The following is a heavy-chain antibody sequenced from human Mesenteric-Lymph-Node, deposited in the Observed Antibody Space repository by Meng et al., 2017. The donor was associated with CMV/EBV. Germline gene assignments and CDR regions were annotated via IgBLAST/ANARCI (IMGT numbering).Heavy chain of an antibody. CDR1: GYSFTTYW. J-gene: IGHJ4*02. CDR3: ARHLSSRWYYFDY. V-gene: IGHV5-51*01. D-gene: IGHD6-13*01. Sequence: GGSLRLSCKTSGYSFTTYWIGWVRQMPGKGLEWMGIIYPGDSDTRYSPSFQGQVTISADMSISTAYLQWSSLKASDTAMYYCARHLSSRWYYFDYWGQGALVTVSS. CDR2: IYPGDSDT.